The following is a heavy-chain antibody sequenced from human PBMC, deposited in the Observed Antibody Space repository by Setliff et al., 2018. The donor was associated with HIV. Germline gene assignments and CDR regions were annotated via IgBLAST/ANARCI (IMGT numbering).Heavy chain of an antibody. CDR1: GYTFTNYW. J-gene: IGHJ4*02. CDR2: IHPGDFVT. CDR3: TRRRRAPGTEDLEAY. Sequence: GESLKISCKASGYTFTNYWIGWVRQMPGKGLEWIGVIHPGDFVTRYGPSFQGQVSISVDTSITTAYLYWSSLKASDTAIYYCTRRRRAPGTEDLEAYWGQGTLVTVS. V-gene: IGHV5-51*01. D-gene: IGHD1-26*01.